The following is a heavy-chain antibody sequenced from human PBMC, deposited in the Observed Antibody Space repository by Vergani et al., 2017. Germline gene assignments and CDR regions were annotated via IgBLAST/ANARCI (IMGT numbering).Heavy chain of an antibody. Sequence: QVQLQESGPGLVKPSETLSLTCAVSGYSISSGYYWGWIRQPPGKGLEWIGSIYHSGSTYYNPSLKIRVTISVDTSKNQFSLKLSSVTAADTAVYYCAGQKDYYMDVWGKGATVTVS. CDR2: IYHSGST. J-gene: IGHJ6*03. V-gene: IGHV4-38-2*01. CDR1: GYSISSGYY. CDR3: AGQKDYYMDV.